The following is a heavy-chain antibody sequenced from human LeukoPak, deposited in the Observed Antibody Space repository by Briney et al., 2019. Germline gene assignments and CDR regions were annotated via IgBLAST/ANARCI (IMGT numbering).Heavy chain of an antibody. D-gene: IGHD5-12*01. CDR3: GKGLNRDYSGIGDY. J-gene: IGHJ4*02. CDR1: GFTFSSYA. V-gene: IGHV3-23*01. CDR2: ISGSGGST. Sequence: PGGSLRLSCAASGFTFSSYAMSWVRQAPGKGLEWVSAISGSGGSTYYADSVKGRYTISRDNSENKLYLQADSLRAEDTAVYYCGKGLNRDYSGIGDYWGQGTLVTVSS.